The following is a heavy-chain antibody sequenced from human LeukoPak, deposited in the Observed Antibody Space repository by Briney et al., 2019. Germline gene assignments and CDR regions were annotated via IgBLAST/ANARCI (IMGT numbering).Heavy chain of an antibody. CDR2: ISAYNDNT. Sequence: ASVKVSCKASGYTFTSYGISWVRQAPGQGLEWMGWISAYNDNTNYAQKLQGRVTMTTDTSTSTAYMELRSLRSDDTAVYYCARVHYDILTGYSYFDYWGQGTLVAVSS. V-gene: IGHV1-18*01. CDR1: GYTFTSYG. J-gene: IGHJ4*02. CDR3: ARVHYDILTGYSYFDY. D-gene: IGHD3-9*01.